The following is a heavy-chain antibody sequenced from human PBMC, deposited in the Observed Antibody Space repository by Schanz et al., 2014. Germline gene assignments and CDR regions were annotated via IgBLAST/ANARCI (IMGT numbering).Heavy chain of an antibody. D-gene: IGHD2-2*03. J-gene: IGHJ4*02. CDR2: ISGSSRTI. Sequence: EVQLVESGGGVVQPGRSLRLSCAASGFTFSSYAMSWVRQAPGKGLEWVSYISGSSRTIYYADSMKGRFTVSRDNAKNSLFLQMNSLRAEDTAVYYCARAGYCTSVSCSLFVSDYWGQGTLXTVSS. CDR3: ARAGYCTSVSCSLFVSDY. CDR1: GFTFSSYA. V-gene: IGHV3-48*01.